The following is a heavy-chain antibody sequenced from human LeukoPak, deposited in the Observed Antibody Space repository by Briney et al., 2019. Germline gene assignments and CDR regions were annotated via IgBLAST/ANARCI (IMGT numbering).Heavy chain of an antibody. J-gene: IGHJ4*02. D-gene: IGHD3-10*01. CDR1: GGSISSSSYY. CDR3: ARPRPGSYSIFDY. CDR2: IYYSGST. Sequence: SETLSLTCTVSGGSISSSSYYWGWSRQPPGKGLEGIGSIYYSGSTYYNPSLKRRVTISGDTSKNQLSLKLSPVPAADTAVYYCARPRPGSYSIFDYWGQGTLVTVSS. V-gene: IGHV4-39*01.